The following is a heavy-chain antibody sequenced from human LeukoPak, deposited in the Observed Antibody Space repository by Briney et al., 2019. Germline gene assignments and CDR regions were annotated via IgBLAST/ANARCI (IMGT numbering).Heavy chain of an antibody. CDR2: INHSGST. CDR1: GGSFSGYY. D-gene: IGHD3-22*01. Sequence: PSETLSLTCVVYGGSFSGYYWSWIRQPPGKGLEWIGEINHSGSTNYNPSLKSRVTISVDTSKNQFSLRLNSVTAADTAVYYCEYSSGYQQQSGQGTLVTVSS. J-gene: IGHJ1*01. CDR3: EYSSGYQQQ. V-gene: IGHV4-34*01.